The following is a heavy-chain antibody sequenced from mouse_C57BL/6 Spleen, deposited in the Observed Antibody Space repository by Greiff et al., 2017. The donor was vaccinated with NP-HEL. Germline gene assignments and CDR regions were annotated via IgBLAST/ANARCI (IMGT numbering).Heavy chain of an antibody. Sequence: VQRVESGAELVKPGASVKLSCKASGYTFTSYWMHWVKQRPGQGLEWIGMIHPNSGSTNYNEKFKSKATLTVDKSSSTAYMQLSSLTSEDSSVYYCARSGDGYGDYFDYWGQGTTLTVSS. J-gene: IGHJ2*01. CDR3: ARSGDGYGDYFDY. V-gene: IGHV1-64*01. CDR2: IHPNSGST. D-gene: IGHD2-2*01. CDR1: GYTFTSYW.